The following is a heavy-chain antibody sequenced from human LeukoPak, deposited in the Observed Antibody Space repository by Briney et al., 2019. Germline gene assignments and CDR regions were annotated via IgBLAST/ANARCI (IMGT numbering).Heavy chain of an antibody. D-gene: IGHD3-22*01. Sequence: GGSLRLSCAASGFTFSSYAMSWVRKAPGKGLEWVSTLGGRGVLTYYADSVRGRFTVSRDNSKNTLYLQMHSLRAEDTAVYYCARRDVSGYYALDSWGQGFLVTVSS. J-gene: IGHJ4*02. CDR3: ARRDVSGYYALDS. CDR2: LGGRGVLT. CDR1: GFTFSSYA. V-gene: IGHV3-23*01.